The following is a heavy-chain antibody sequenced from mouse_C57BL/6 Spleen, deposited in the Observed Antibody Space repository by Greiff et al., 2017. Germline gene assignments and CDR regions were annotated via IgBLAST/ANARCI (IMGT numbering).Heavy chain of an antibody. CDR1: GYAFSSSW. Sequence: QVQLQQSGPELVKPGASVKISCKASGYAFSSSWMNWAKQRPGKGLEWIGRIYPGDGDTNYNGKFKGKATLTADKSSSTAYMQLSSLTSEDSAVYFCASIYYGNYVGYWGQGTTLTVSS. CDR3: ASIYYGNYVGY. V-gene: IGHV1-82*01. CDR2: IYPGDGDT. D-gene: IGHD2-1*01. J-gene: IGHJ2*01.